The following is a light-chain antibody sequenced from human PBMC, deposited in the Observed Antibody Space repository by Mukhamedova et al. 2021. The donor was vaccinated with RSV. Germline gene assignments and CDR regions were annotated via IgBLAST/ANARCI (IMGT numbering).Light chain of an antibody. V-gene: IGKV3-20*01. CDR1: VMSNY. Sequence: VMSNYFAWYQQKPGQAPRLLIYGASNRATGIPDRFSGRGSGTEFILTVSRLEPEDFAVYYCQLYGSSFIFGPGTKVEIK. J-gene: IGKJ3*01. CDR3: QLYGSSFI. CDR2: GAS.